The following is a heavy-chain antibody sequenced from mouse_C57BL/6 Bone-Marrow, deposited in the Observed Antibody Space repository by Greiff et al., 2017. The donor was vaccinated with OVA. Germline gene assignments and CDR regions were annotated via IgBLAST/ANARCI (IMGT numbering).Heavy chain of an antibody. CDR1: GYTFTSYG. CDR2: IYPRSGNT. D-gene: IGHD2-3*01. CDR3: ERGGDGYYRYFDV. J-gene: IGHJ1*03. V-gene: IGHV1-81*01. Sequence: QVQLQQSGAELARPGASVKLSCKASGYTFTSYGISWVKQRTGQGLEWIGEIYPRSGNTYYNEKFKGKATLTADKSSSTAYMELRSLTSEDSAVYFCERGGDGYYRYFDVWGTGTTVTVSS.